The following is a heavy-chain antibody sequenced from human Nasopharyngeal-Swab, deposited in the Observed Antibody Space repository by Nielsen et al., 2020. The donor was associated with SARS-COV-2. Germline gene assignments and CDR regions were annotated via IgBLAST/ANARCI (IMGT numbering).Heavy chain of an antibody. CDR3: AKVVAAHYYYYGMDV. Sequence: PGKGLEWVSGISWNSGSIGYADSVKGRFTISRDNAKNSLCLQMNSLRAEDTALYYCAKVVAAHYYYYGMDVWGQGTTVTVSS. CDR2: ISWNSGSI. D-gene: IGHD2-15*01. J-gene: IGHJ6*02. V-gene: IGHV3-9*01.